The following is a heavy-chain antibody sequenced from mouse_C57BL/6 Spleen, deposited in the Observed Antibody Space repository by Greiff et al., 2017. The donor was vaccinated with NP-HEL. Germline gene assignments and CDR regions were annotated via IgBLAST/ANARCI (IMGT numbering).Heavy chain of an antibody. V-gene: IGHV5-9*01. Sequence: EVHLVESGGGLVKPGGSLKLSCAASGFTFSSYTMSWVRQTPEKRLEWVATISGGGGNTYYPDSVKGRFTISRDNAKNTLYLQMSSLRSEDTALYYGARRYYGSSQGYFDVWGTGTTVTVSS. D-gene: IGHD1-1*01. J-gene: IGHJ1*03. CDR3: ARRYYGSSQGYFDV. CDR2: ISGGGGNT. CDR1: GFTFSSYT.